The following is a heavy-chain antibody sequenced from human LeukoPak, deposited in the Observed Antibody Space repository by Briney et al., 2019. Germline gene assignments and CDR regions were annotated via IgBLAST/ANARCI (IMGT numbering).Heavy chain of an antibody. CDR3: ARVAVDSSSWYPWNFYYYYMDV. J-gene: IGHJ6*03. V-gene: IGHV1-8*03. CDR2: MNPNSGNT. D-gene: IGHD6-13*01. Sequence: GASVKVSCKASGYTFTSYDINWVRQATGRGLEWMGWMNPNSGNTGYAQKFQGRVTITRNTSISTAYMELSSLRSEDTAVYYCARVAVDSSSWYPWNFYYYYMDVWGKGTTVTVSS. CDR1: GYTFTSYD.